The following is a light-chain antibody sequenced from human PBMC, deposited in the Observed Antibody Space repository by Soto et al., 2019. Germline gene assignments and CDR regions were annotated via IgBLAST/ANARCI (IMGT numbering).Light chain of an antibody. V-gene: IGKV2-30*02. CDR3: MQGTHWPPT. Sequence: DVVMTQSPLSLPVTLGRPAPFPCSTQENPAHDKEKTYLNWFQQRPAQSPGRRIYKVSNRGSGVSARFSGSGSGSNFTLKISRVEAEDLVVYYCMQGTHWPPTFGQGTKVEIK. CDR2: KVS. J-gene: IGKJ1*01. CDR1: ENPAHDKEKTY.